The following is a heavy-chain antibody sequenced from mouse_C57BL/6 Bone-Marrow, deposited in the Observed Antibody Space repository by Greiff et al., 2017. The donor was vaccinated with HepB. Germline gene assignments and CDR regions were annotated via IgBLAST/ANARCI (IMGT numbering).Heavy chain of an antibody. J-gene: IGHJ2*01. D-gene: IGHD1-1*01. CDR1: GYTFTSYW. V-gene: IGHV1-64*01. Sequence: QLQQPGAELVKPGASVKLSCKASGYTFTSYWMHWVKQRPGQGLEWIGMIHPNSGSTNYNEKFKSKATLTVDKSSSTAYMQLSSLTSEDSAVYYCARSEITTVVDYFDYWGQGTTLTVSS. CDR2: IHPNSGST. CDR3: ARSEITTVVDYFDY.